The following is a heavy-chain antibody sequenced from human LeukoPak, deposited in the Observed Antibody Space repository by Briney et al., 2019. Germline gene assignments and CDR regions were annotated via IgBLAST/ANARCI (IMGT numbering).Heavy chain of an antibody. CDR2: ISYDGSNK. D-gene: IGHD6-13*01. CDR3: ARDEFIWGIAAAGTRVFDY. V-gene: IGHV3-30*03. Sequence: GGSLRLPCAASGFTFSAYSMNWVRQAPGKGLAWVAVISYDGSNKYYADSVKGRFTISRDNSKNTLYLQMNSLRAEDTAVYYCARDEFIWGIAAAGTRVFDYWGQGTLVTVSS. CDR1: GFTFSAYS. J-gene: IGHJ4*02.